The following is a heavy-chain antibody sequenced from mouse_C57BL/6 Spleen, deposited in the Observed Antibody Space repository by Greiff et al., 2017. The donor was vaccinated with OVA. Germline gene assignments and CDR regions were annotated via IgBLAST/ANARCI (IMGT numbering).Heavy chain of an antibody. Sequence: EVMLVESGGGLVKPGGSLKLSCAASGFTFSDYGMHWVRQAPEKGLEWVAYISSGSSTIYYADTVKGRFTSSRDNAKNTLFLQMTRLRSEDTAMYYCARGGYYYGSSWYFDVWGTGTTVTVSS. CDR3: ARGGYYYGSSWYFDV. CDR2: ISSGSSTI. V-gene: IGHV5-17*01. D-gene: IGHD1-1*01. J-gene: IGHJ1*03. CDR1: GFTFSDYG.